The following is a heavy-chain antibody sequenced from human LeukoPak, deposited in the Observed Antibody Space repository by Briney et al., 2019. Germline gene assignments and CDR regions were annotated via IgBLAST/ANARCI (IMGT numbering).Heavy chain of an antibody. D-gene: IGHD3-22*01. CDR2: ISYDGSNK. CDR1: GLTFSSYA. Sequence: GGSLRLSCAASGLTFSSYAMHWVRQAPGKGLEWVADISYDGSNKYYADSVKGRFTISRDNSKNTLYLQMNSLRAEDTAVYYCARDGRYYYDSSGYRYYYYYYMDVWGKGTTVTVSS. J-gene: IGHJ6*03. CDR3: ARDGRYYYDSSGYRYYYYYYMDV. V-gene: IGHV3-30*04.